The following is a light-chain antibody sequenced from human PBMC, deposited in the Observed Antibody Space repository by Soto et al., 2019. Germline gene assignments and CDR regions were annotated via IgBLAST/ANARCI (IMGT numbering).Light chain of an antibody. CDR2: KAA. Sequence: IQMTQSPSTLSASVGDRVAITCRASQSIGIWLAWYQQKPEKAPRFLIYKAASLESGVPSRFSGSGYGTEFPLPLSSLQPDDFATYYCQQYNDYSWTFVQGTKVEIK. CDR3: QQYNDYSWT. V-gene: IGKV1-5*03. J-gene: IGKJ1*01. CDR1: QSIGIW.